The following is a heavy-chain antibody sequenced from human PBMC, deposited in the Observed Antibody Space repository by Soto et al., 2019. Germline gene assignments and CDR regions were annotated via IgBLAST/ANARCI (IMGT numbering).Heavy chain of an antibody. J-gene: IGHJ6*04. Sequence: HVQLVQSGAELKKPGSSVEVSCEASGGSFICYSFTWVRQAPGQGLEWMGRIIPIQNQANYALKFQDTVTITGDRSTWTAYMELRILTAEDAAVYYCAKSVVFVGHAHSDAWGKGTTVTASS. CDR3: AKSVVFVGHAHSDA. D-gene: IGHD2-15*01. V-gene: IGHV1-69*02. CDR2: IIPIQNQA. CDR1: GGSFICYS.